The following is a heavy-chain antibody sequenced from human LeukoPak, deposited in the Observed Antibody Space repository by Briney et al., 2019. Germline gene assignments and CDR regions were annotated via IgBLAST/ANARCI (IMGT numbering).Heavy chain of an antibody. Sequence: GGSLRLSCAASGFTFSSYSMNWVRQAPGKGLEWVSYISSSSSTIYYADSVKGRFTISRDNAKNSLYLQMNSLRAEDTAVYYCARGPNYYDSSGSYWGQGTLVTVSS. J-gene: IGHJ4*02. CDR1: GFTFSSYS. CDR2: ISSSSSTI. D-gene: IGHD3-22*01. V-gene: IGHV3-48*04. CDR3: ARGPNYYDSSGSY.